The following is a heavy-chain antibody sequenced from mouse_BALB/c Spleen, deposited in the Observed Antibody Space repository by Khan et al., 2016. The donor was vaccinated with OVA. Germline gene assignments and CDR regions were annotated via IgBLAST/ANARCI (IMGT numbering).Heavy chain of an antibody. CDR2: ISSGSSTI. CDR1: GFTFSRFG. V-gene: IGHV5-17*02. CDR3: ARDSNFDY. J-gene: IGHJ2*01. Sequence: EVQVVESGGGLVQPGGSRKLSCAASGFTFSRFGMHWVRQAPEKGLEWVAYISSGSSTIYYADTVTGRFTISRDNPKNTLFLQMTSLRSDDTAMYYCARDSNFDYWGQGTTLTVSS.